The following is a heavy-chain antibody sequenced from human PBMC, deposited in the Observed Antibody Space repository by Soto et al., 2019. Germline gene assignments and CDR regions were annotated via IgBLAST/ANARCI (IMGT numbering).Heavy chain of an antibody. J-gene: IGHJ6*02. D-gene: IGHD6-19*01. CDR2: ISYDGSNK. V-gene: IGHV3-30*18. CDR1: GFTFSSYC. Sequence: GGSLRLSCAASGFTFSSYCMHWVRQAPGKGLEWVAVISYDGSNKYYADSVKGRFTNNRDNSKNTPKLQINSLKAEDMAVYYCAKDSALAQWLARYSYYYYGMDVWGQGTTVTVSS. CDR3: AKDSALAQWLARYSYYYYGMDV.